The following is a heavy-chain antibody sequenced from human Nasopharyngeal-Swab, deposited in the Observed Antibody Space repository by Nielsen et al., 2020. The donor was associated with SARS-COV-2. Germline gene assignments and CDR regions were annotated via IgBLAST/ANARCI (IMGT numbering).Heavy chain of an antibody. J-gene: IGHJ4*02. CDR3: ARENQEYTNIWIDY. CDR2: ISTKTGAP. D-gene: IGHD1-1*01. Sequence: SVKVSCKASGYTFTSNVLNWVRQAPGQGPEYIGWISTKTGAPTYAQAFTGRFVISLDTSVSTTYLQISSLKADDTAVYYCARENQEYTNIWIDYWGQGTQVTVSS. CDR1: GYTFTSNV. V-gene: IGHV7-4-1*02.